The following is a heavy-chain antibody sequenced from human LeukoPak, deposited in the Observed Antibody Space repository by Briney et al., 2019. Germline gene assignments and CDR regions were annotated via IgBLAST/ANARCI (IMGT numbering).Heavy chain of an antibody. V-gene: IGHV3-23*01. D-gene: IGHD6-6*01. CDR3: AKEKHSTSSELFLYTFEY. Sequence: GGSLRLSCAASRFTFSNFAMSWVSQAPGKGLEWVSAISGSGGSTYYADSVKGRFTISRDNSKNTPYLQMNSLRAEDTAVYYCAKEKHSTSSELFLYTFEYWGQGALVTVSS. CDR1: RFTFSNFA. CDR2: ISGSGGST. J-gene: IGHJ4*02.